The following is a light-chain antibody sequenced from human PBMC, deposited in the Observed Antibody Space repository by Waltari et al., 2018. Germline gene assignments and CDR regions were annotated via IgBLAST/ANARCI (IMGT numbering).Light chain of an antibody. V-gene: IGKV1-5*03. CDR2: KAS. Sequence: DIQMTQSPSTLSASVGDRVTLTCRASQSITTWLAWYQQKPGKAPKLLIYKASSLESGVPSRFSGSGSGTEFTLTISSLQPDDFATYYCQQYTNYYRTFGQGTKVEI. CDR1: QSITTW. CDR3: QQYTNYYRT. J-gene: IGKJ1*01.